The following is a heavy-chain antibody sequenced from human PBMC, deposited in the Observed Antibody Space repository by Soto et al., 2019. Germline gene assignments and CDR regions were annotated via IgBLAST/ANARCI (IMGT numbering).Heavy chain of an antibody. Sequence: EVRLLESGGGLVQPGGSLRLSCAASGLIFSDYAMSWVRQAPGQALEWVSSISGSGDATYYADSVMGRFTISRDNSRNTVDLQMNNLRAEDTAIYYCTKDQERGGDNYPPFGYWGQGT. CDR2: ISGSGDAT. CDR3: TKDQERGGDNYPPFGY. V-gene: IGHV3-23*01. CDR1: GLIFSDYA. J-gene: IGHJ4*02. D-gene: IGHD4-17*01.